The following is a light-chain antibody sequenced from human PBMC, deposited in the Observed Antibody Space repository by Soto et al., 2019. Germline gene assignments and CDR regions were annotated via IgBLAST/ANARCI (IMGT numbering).Light chain of an antibody. J-gene: IGLJ2*01. CDR3: TSYADYNHLV. CDR1: SSDVGGYNY. CDR2: EVS. Sequence: QSALTQPPSASGSPGQSVTISCTGTSSDVGGYNYVSWYQKYPGEAPRLVIYEVSKRPSGVPDRFSGSKSGNTASLTVSGLQAEDEADYYCTSYADYNHLVFGGGTKLTVL. V-gene: IGLV2-8*01.